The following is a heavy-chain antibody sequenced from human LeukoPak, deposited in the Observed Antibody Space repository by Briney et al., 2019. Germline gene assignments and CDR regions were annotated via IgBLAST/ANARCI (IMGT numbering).Heavy chain of an antibody. Sequence: GGSLRLSCAASGFTFSGSAMHWVRQASGKGLEWVGRIRSKANSYATAYAASVKGRFTISRDDSKNTAYLQMNSLKTEDTAVYYCTRRSYCSSTGCYTLGFDPWGQGTLVTVSS. CDR3: TRRSYCSSTGCYTLGFDP. V-gene: IGHV3-73*01. D-gene: IGHD2-2*02. CDR1: GFTFSGSA. CDR2: IRSKANSYAT. J-gene: IGHJ5*02.